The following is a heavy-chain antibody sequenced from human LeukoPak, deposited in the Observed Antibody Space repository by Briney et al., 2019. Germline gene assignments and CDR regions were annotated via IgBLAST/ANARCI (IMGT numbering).Heavy chain of an antibody. J-gene: IGHJ5*02. V-gene: IGHV1-2*02. D-gene: IGHD3-3*01. CDR1: GYTFTGYY. CDR2: INPNSGGT. Sequence: ASVKVSCKVSGYTFTGYYMHWVRQAPGQGLEWMGWINPNSGGTNYAQKFQGRVTMTRDTSISTAYMELSRLRSDDTAVYYCARRYDFWSGYNNWFDPWGQGTLVTVSS. CDR3: ARRYDFWSGYNNWFDP.